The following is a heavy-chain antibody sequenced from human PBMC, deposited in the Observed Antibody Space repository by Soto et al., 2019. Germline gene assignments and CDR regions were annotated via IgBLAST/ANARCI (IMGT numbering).Heavy chain of an antibody. J-gene: IGHJ4*02. CDR1: GFSFNIAW. V-gene: IGHV3-15*07. Sequence: PGGSLRLSCAASGFSFNIAWMNWVRQVPGKGLEWVGRIKSKTDGGTIDYAAPVKDRFTISRDNSKNTLYLQMNSLRAEDTAVYYCAKENWANPDSWGQGTLVTVSS. CDR3: AKENWANPDS. D-gene: IGHD7-27*01. CDR2: IKSKTDGGTI.